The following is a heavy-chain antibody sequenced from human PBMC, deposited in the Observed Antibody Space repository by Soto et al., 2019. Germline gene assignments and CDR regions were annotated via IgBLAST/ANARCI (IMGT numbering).Heavy chain of an antibody. Sequence: GESLKISCKGSGNWFTSYWISWVRQMPGKGPEWMGRIAPSDSHTNYSPSFQDHVAISADKSISTAYPQWSSLKAADTGMYYCAGRGGGGDVHAFDMWGQGKMVTVSS. CDR3: AGRGGGGDVHAFDM. J-gene: IGHJ3*02. D-gene: IGHD2-21*02. CDR2: IAPSDSHT. V-gene: IGHV5-10-1*01. CDR1: GNWFTSYW.